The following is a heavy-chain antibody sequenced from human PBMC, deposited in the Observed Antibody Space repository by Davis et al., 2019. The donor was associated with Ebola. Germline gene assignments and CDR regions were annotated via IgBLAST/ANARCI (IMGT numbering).Heavy chain of an antibody. CDR2: LRDDGRT. D-gene: IGHD4-23*01. J-gene: IGHJ4*02. CDR1: GFNFNTYG. V-gene: IGHV3-53*05. Sequence: GGSLRLSCAASGFNFNTYGMAWVRQAQGKGLQWVSILRDDGRTFYTDSAKVRFTISRDSFKNTVYLQMNSLTSDDTAVYYCGGFGGNSKWGQGTLVAVSS. CDR3: GGFGGNSK.